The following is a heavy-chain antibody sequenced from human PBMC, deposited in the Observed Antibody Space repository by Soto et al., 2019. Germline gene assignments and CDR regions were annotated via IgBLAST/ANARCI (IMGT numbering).Heavy chain of an antibody. Sequence: PGKVSCKSGADTLTSHCCSWVRQAPGQGLEWMGWISAYNGNTNYAQKLQGRVTMTTDTSTSTAYMELRSLRSDDTAVYYCARAKSILGPGGSYCFDYWG. CDR3: ARAKSILGPGGSYCFDY. V-gene: IGHV1-18*04. J-gene: IGHJ4*01. D-gene: IGHD3-3*01. CDR2: ISAYNGNT. CDR1: ADTLTSHC.